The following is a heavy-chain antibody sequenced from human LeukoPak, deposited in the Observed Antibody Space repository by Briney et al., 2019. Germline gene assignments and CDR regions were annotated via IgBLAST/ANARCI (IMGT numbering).Heavy chain of an antibody. D-gene: IGHD3-3*01. CDR3: ARDGGYTIFGVVITSGNDY. CDR2: INAGNGNT. J-gene: IGHJ4*02. V-gene: IGHV1-3*01. Sequence: ASVKVSCKASGYTFTSYAMHWVRQAPGQRLEWMGWINAGNGNTNYAQKLQGRVTMTTDTSTSTAYMELRSLRSDDTAVYYCARDGGYTIFGVVITSGNDYWGQGTLVTVSS. CDR1: GYTFTSYA.